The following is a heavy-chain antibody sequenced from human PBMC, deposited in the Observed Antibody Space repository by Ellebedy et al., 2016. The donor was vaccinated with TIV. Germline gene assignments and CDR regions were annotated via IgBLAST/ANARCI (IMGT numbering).Heavy chain of an antibody. V-gene: IGHV1-18*01. CDR2: ISTDNGKT. J-gene: IGHJ4*02. Sequence: ASVKVSCXASGYTFTSNGISWVRQAPGQGLEWMGWISTDNGKTNYAQKFQGRVTMTRDTSISTAYMELSRLRSDDTAVYYCAREEGVVVPAAVFEYWGQGTLVTVSS. CDR3: AREEGVVVPAAVFEY. CDR1: GYTFTSNG. D-gene: IGHD2-2*01.